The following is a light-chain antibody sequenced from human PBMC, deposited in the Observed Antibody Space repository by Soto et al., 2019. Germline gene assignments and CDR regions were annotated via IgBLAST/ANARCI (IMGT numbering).Light chain of an antibody. CDR3: MQALQTPT. J-gene: IGKJ4*01. CDR2: LGS. V-gene: IGKV2-28*01. CDR1: QSLLHTDGNNY. Sequence: DVGMTRAPLSLSVAPGQPASISCKSSQSLLHTDGNNYMGWYLQKPGHSPQLLIYLGSNRASGVPDRFSGSGSGTDFTLKISRVEAEDVGVYYCMQALQTPTFGGGTKVDIK.